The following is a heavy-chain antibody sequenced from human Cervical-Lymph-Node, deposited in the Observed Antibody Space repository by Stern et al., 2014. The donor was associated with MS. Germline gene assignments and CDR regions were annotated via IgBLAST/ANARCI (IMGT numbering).Heavy chain of an antibody. Sequence: QLQLQESGPGLVKPSGTLSLTCAISGDSITSSYWWTWVRRSPGKGLEWIGEIYHSGDTIYNPSLQSRVTISVDKSQNQFSLRLNFVTAADTAIYFCARRDTLIPGLGMDVWGQGTTVTVSS. CDR1: GDSITSSYW. CDR3: ARRDTLIPGLGMDV. J-gene: IGHJ6*02. CDR2: IYHSGDT. D-gene: IGHD5-18*01. V-gene: IGHV4-4*02.